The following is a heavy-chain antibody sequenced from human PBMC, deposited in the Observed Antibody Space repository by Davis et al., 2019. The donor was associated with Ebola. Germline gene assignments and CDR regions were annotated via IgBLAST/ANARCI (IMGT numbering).Heavy chain of an antibody. Sequence: PSETLSLTCAVYGGSFSGYYWSWIRQPPGKGLEWIGYIYYSGSTYYNPSLKSRVTISVDTSKNQFSLKLSSVTAADTAVYYCARGPTIFGVVIDYYYYGMDVWGQGTTVTVSS. D-gene: IGHD3-3*01. CDR3: ARGPTIFGVVIDYYYYGMDV. V-gene: IGHV4-34*09. J-gene: IGHJ6*02. CDR1: GGSFSGYY. CDR2: IYYSGST.